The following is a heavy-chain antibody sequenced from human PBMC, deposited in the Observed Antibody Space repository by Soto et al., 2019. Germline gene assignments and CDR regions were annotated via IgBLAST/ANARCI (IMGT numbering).Heavy chain of an antibody. D-gene: IGHD2-15*01. CDR2: IFPADSDT. Sequence: PGESLKISCKGSGYSFSNYWIARVRQMPGKGLEWMGIIFPADSDTKYSPSFQGQVTISADKSISTAYLQWSSLKASDTAMYYCASSVVVPSTINYFDYWGQGSLVTVSS. CDR3: ASSVVVPSTINYFDY. J-gene: IGHJ4*02. V-gene: IGHV5-51*01. CDR1: GYSFSNYW.